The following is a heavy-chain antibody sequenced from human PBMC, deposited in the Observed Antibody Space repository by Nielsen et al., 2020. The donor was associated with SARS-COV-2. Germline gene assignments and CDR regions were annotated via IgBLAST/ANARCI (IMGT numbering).Heavy chain of an antibody. J-gene: IGHJ4*02. CDR2: ISWNSGSI. Sequence: GGSLRLSCAASGFTFDDYAMHWVRQAPGKGLEWVSGISWNSGSIGYADSVKGRFTISRDNAKNSLYLQMNSLRAEDTALYYCANPDGYWGQGTLVTVSS. CDR1: GFTFDDYA. V-gene: IGHV3-9*01. CDR3: ANPDGY.